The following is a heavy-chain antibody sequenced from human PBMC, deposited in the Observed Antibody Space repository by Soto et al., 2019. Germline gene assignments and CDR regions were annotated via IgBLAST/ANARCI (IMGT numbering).Heavy chain of an antibody. CDR2: MNPNSGNT. J-gene: IGHJ6*02. V-gene: IGHV1-8*01. CDR1: GYTFISYD. Sequence: GASVKVSCKASGYTFISYDINWVRQATGQGLEWMGWMNPNSGNTGYAQRFQGRVTMTRNTSISTAYMELSSLRSDDTAVYYCAREGDVPYYYYGMDVWGQGTTVTVSS. D-gene: IGHD2-21*02. CDR3: AREGDVPYYYYGMDV.